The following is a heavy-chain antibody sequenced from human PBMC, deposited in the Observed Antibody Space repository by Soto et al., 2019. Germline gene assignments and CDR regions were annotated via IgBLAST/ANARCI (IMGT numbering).Heavy chain of an antibody. Sequence: GSLRLSCAASGFTFSSYAMSWVRQAPGKGLEWVSAISGSGGSTYYADSVKGRFTISRDNSKNTLYLQMNSLRAEDTAVYYCAKAGDYYGSGSYYISYYYYYMDVWGKGTTVTVS. CDR2: ISGSGGST. CDR1: GFTFSSYA. CDR3: AKAGDYYGSGSYYISYYYYYMDV. D-gene: IGHD3-10*01. V-gene: IGHV3-23*01. J-gene: IGHJ6*03.